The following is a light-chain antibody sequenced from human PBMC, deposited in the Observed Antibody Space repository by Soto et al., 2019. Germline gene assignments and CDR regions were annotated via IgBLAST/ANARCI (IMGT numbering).Light chain of an antibody. J-gene: IGKJ5*01. CDR1: QSVGTY. V-gene: IGKV3-11*01. CDR3: QQRSTWPPPIT. Sequence: EVVLTQSPATLSLSPGERATVSCRASQSVGTYLAWYQQSPGQAPRLLIYDASSRASAIPARFTGSGSGTDFTLTISSLEPEDFAVYYGQQRSTWPPPITFGQGTRLEIK. CDR2: DAS.